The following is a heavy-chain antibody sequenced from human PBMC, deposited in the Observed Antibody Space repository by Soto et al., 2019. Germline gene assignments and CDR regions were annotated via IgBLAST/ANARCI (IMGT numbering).Heavy chain of an antibody. V-gene: IGHV3-53*01. CDR1: EFSVSSYY. D-gene: IGHD3-10*01. J-gene: IGHJ4*02. CDR2: IYSDGTT. Sequence: EVLLVESGGGLIQPGGSLRLSCAVTEFSVSSYYMSWVRQAPGKGLEWVAVIYSDGTTYHADSVKGRFTISRDNFMNTLYLQMNSLRAADTAVYHCARFYGAGSWFFEYWSQGTLVTVSS. CDR3: ARFYGAGSWFFEY.